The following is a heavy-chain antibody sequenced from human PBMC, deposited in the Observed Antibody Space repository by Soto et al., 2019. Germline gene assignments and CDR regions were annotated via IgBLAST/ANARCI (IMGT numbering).Heavy chain of an antibody. Sequence: PGWSLRLSCASSVFTFSSYAMSWVRQAPGKGLEWVSAISGSGGSTYYADSVKGRFTISRDNSKNTLYLQMNSLRAEDTAVYYCAKGFYCTNGVCSPNWFDPWGQGTLVTVSS. CDR1: VFTFSSYA. D-gene: IGHD2-8*01. CDR3: AKGFYCTNGVCSPNWFDP. CDR2: ISGSGGST. V-gene: IGHV3-23*01. J-gene: IGHJ5*02.